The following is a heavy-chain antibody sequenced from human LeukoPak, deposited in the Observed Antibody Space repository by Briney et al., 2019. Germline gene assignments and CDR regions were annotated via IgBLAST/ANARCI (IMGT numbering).Heavy chain of an antibody. CDR2: IRYDGSNR. CDR3: AKDSTVTEGPEVPPRGCFDY. D-gene: IGHD4-11*01. Sequence: GGSLRLSCAASGFTFSSYGMHWVRQAPGKGLEWVAFIRYDGSNRYYADSVKGRFTISRDNSKNTLYLQMNSLRAEDTAVYYCAKDSTVTEGPEVPPRGCFDYWGQGTLVTVSS. J-gene: IGHJ4*02. CDR1: GFTFSSYG. V-gene: IGHV3-30*02.